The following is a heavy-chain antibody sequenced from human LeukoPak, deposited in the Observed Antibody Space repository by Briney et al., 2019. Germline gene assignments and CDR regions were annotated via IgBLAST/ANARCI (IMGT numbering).Heavy chain of an antibody. CDR1: GFTFSSYW. V-gene: IGHV3-7*01. Sequence: PGGSLRLSCAASGFTFSSYWMSWVRQAPGKGLEWVANIKQDGSEKYYVDSVEGRFSISRDNAKNSLYLQMNSLRAEDTALYYCARPYGEFAFDIGAKGTRVTVFS. CDR3: ARPYGEFAFDI. CDR2: IKQDGSEK. J-gene: IGHJ3*02. D-gene: IGHD4-17*01.